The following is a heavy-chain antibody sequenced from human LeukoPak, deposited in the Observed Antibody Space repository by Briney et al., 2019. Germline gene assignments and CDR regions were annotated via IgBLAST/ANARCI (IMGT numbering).Heavy chain of an antibody. J-gene: IGHJ5*02. CDR3: ARGTSWGSAWFDP. CDR1: GYTFTSYD. V-gene: IGHV1-8*03. D-gene: IGHD2-2*01. Sequence: ASVKVSRKASGYTFTSYDINWVRQATGQGLEWMGWMNPNSGNTGYAQKFQGRVTITRNTSISTAYMELSGLRSEDTAVYYCARGTSWGSAWFDPWGQGTLVTVSS. CDR2: MNPNSGNT.